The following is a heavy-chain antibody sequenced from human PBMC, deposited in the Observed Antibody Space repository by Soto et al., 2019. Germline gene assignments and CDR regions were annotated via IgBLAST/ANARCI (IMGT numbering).Heavy chain of an antibody. CDR2: IFDSGST. D-gene: IGHD2-8*01. J-gene: IGHJ2*01. Sequence: TSETLSLTCTVSGGSIGGGVDSWSWIRQPPGKGLEWIGHIFDSGSTYYNPSLKSRLTISVDTSKNQFSLRLSSVTAADTAVYYCAREIMPLTNDCYFDLWGRATLVTVSS. V-gene: IGHV4-30-4*01. CDR1: GGSIGGGVDS. CDR3: AREIMPLTNDCYFDL.